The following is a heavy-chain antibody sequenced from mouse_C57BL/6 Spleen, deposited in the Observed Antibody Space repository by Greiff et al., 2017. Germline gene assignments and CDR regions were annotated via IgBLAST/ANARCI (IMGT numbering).Heavy chain of an antibody. Sequence: EVMLVESGGGLVQPGGSLSLSCAASGFTFTDYYMSWVRQPPGKALEWLGFISNTANGYTTASSASVKGRFTISRDNSQSILYLQMNALRAEDSATYYCARYPDYWGQGTTLTVSA. J-gene: IGHJ2*01. CDR1: GFTFTDYY. CDR2: ISNTANGYTT. CDR3: ARYPDY. V-gene: IGHV7-3*01.